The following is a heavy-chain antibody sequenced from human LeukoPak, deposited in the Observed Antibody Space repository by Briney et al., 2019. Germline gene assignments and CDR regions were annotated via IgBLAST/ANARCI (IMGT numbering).Heavy chain of an antibody. CDR1: GGSISSYY. J-gene: IGHJ4*02. D-gene: IGHD5-18*01. V-gene: IGHV4-59*01. CDR2: IYYSGST. Sequence: SETLSLTCTVSGGSISSYYWSWIRQPPGMGLEWIGYIYYSGSTNYNPSLKSRVTISVDTSKNQFSLKLSSVTAADTAVYYCATRGDTAMSLLYWGQGTLVTVSS. CDR3: ATRGDTAMSLLY.